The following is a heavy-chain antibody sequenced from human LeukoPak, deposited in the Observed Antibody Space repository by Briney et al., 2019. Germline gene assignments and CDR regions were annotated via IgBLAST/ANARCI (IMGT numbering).Heavy chain of an antibody. V-gene: IGHV3-48*04. CDR2: ISSSSNTK. Sequence: PGGSLRLSCAASGFTFSTYTMNWVRQAPGEGLEWLSYISSSSNTKHYADSVKGRFTISRDNAKNSLYLQMNNLSAEDTAVYYCARATGIRAAMSYLHYWGQGTLVTVSS. CDR1: GFTFSTYT. J-gene: IGHJ4*02. CDR3: ARATGIRAAMSYLHY. D-gene: IGHD2-2*01.